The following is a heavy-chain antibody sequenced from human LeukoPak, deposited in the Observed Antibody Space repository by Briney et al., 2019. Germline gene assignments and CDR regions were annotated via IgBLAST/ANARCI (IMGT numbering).Heavy chain of an antibody. J-gene: IGHJ5*02. CDR2: ISSSGGTI. D-gene: IGHD3-10*01. CDR1: GFTLSDYY. CDR3: ARVLTFGELSLAP. V-gene: IGHV3-11*01. Sequence: PGGSLRLSCAASGFTLSDYYMSWIRQAPGKGLEWISYISSSGGTIFYADSVKGRLTISRDNAKNSLYLQMNSLRAEDTAVYYCARVLTFGELSLAPWGQGTLVTVSS.